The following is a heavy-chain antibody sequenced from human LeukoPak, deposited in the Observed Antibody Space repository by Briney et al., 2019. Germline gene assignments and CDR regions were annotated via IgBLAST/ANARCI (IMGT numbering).Heavy chain of an antibody. CDR3: AKDSQAGYSNSRTN. J-gene: IGHJ4*02. D-gene: IGHD6-13*01. CDR1: GFTFSSYA. V-gene: IGHV3-23*01. CDR2: ISGSGGST. Sequence: PGGSLRLSCAAPGFTFSSYAMSWVRQAPGQGLEWVSGISGSGGSTHYADSVKGRFTISRDNSKHTLYLQMNSLRADDTAIYYCAKDSQAGYSNSRTNWGRGALVTVSS.